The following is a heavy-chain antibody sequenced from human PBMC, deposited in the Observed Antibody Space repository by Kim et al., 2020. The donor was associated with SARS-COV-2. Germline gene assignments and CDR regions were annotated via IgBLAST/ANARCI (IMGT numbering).Heavy chain of an antibody. CDR2: IYYGGST. V-gene: IGHV4-59*01. CDR1: GGSISGYH. J-gene: IGHJ4*02. Sequence: SETLSLTCTVSGGSISGYHWSWIRQPPGMGLEWIGYIYYGGSTNYNPSLRSRVTMSIDTSKNQFSLKMSSVTAADTAMYYCARAGGHGYNYQFDYWGQGTLATVSS. CDR3: ARAGGHGYNYQFDY. D-gene: IGHD5-12*01.